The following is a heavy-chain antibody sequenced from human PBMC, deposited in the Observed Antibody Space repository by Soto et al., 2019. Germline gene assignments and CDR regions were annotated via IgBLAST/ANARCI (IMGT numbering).Heavy chain of an antibody. Sequence: QVQLVQSGAEVKKPGSSVKVSCKASGGTFSSYTISWVRQAPGQGLEWMGRIIPILGIANYAQKFQGRVTINADKDTSTAYMELSSLRYEDKAVYYCAMEYCSSTSCYRDYWGQGTLVTVSS. J-gene: IGHJ4*02. CDR3: AMEYCSSTSCYRDY. CDR2: IIPILGIA. D-gene: IGHD2-2*02. CDR1: GGTFSSYT. V-gene: IGHV1-69*02.